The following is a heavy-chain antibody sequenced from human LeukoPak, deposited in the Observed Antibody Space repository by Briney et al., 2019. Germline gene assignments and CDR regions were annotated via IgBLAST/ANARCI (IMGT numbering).Heavy chain of an antibody. CDR1: GGTFSSYA. CDR2: IIPIFGTA. CDR3: ACKPTIFGVVTDHDAFDI. D-gene: IGHD3-3*01. V-gene: IGHV1-69*05. Sequence: SVKVSCKASGGTFSSYAICWVRQAPGQGLEWMGGIIPIFGTANYAQKFQGRVTINTDESTRTAYMEQSSLRSEDTAVYYCACKPTIFGVVTDHDAFDIWGQGTMVTVSS. J-gene: IGHJ3*02.